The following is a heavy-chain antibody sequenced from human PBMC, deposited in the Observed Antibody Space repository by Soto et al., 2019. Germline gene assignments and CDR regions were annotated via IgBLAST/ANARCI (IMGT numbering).Heavy chain of an antibody. V-gene: IGHV1-69*06. CDR3: ARGIKVLGNYYTGPSALDI. J-gene: IGHJ3*02. Sequence: QVQLEQSGAEVKKPGSSVKVSCKASGGTLSAHGVAWLRQAPGQVLEWMGGTIPFFNTAKYAQKFQGSVTVTADKFTNKAYMELSILSSYDTAFYFCARGIKVLGNYYTGPSALDIRGQGTMVIFSS. D-gene: IGHD3-10*01. CDR2: TIPFFNTA. CDR1: GGTLSAHG.